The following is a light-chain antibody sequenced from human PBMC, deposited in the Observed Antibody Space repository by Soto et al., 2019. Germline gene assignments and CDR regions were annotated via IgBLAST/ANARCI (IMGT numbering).Light chain of an antibody. CDR2: DAS. Sequence: IQMTQSPSSVSASVGDRVTMTYRASQGVGGWLAWYQQKPRKVPKLLIYDASNLEIGVPSRFSGSGSGTHFTFTISSLQTEDIGTYYCQQYDILPITFGRGTRLEIK. J-gene: IGKJ5*01. CDR1: QGVGGW. CDR3: QQYDILPIT. V-gene: IGKV1-33*01.